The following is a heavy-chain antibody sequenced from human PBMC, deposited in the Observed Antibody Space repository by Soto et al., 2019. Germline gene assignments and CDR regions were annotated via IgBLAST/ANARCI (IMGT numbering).Heavy chain of an antibody. J-gene: IGHJ4*02. Sequence: ITLKESGPRLLKPTQFLTLTSTFSGFSLSPRGLGLGGIRQPPGKALEWLALVYWDDDIWYSPSLKSRLTITKDTSKNQVVLTMTNMDPVDTATYYCAHRPYGYKYYFNYWGQGTLVTVSS. CDR3: AHRPYGYKYYFNY. V-gene: IGHV2-5*02. D-gene: IGHD5-18*01. CDR2: VYWDDDI. CDR1: GFSLSPRGLG.